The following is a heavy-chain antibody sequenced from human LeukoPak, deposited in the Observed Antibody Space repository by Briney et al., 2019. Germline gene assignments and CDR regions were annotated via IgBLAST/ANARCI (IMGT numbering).Heavy chain of an antibody. CDR1: GGSFSGYY. Sequence: AETLSLTCAVDGGSFSGYYWSWVRQPPGKGLEWIGEINHSGSTNYNPSLKSRVTISVDTSKNQFSLKLSSVTAADTAVYYCARPRLGPIGNAFDIWGQGTMVTVSS. V-gene: IGHV4-34*01. D-gene: IGHD6-19*01. J-gene: IGHJ3*02. CDR3: ARPRLGPIGNAFDI. CDR2: INHSGST.